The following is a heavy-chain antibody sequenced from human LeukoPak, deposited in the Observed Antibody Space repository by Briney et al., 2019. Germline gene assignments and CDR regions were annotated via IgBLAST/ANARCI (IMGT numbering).Heavy chain of an antibody. CDR3: AKDGRTVTTELDY. V-gene: IGHV3-30-3*01. D-gene: IGHD4-11*01. CDR2: ISYDGSNK. Sequence: GGSLRLSCAASGFTFSSYAMHWVRQAPGKGLEWVAVISYDGSNKYYADSVKGRFTISRDNSKNTLYLQMNSLRAEDTAVYYCAKDGRTVTTELDYWGQGTLVTVSS. CDR1: GFTFSSYA. J-gene: IGHJ4*02.